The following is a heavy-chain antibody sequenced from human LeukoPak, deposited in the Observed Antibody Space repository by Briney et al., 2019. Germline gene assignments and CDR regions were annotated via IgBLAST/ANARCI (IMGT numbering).Heavy chain of an antibody. CDR2: ISSSGSTI. V-gene: IGHV3-11*01. CDR3: ARDANWFDP. J-gene: IGHJ5*02. Sequence: LSLTCAVYGGSFSDYYMSWIRQAPGKGLEWVSYISSSGSTIYYADSVKGRFTISRDNAKNSLYLQMNSLRAEDTAVYYCARDANWFDPWGQGTLVTVSS. CDR1: GGSFSDYY.